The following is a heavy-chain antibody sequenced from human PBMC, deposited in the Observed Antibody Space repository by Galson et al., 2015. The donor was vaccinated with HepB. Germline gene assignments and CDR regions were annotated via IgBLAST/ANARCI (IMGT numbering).Heavy chain of an antibody. CDR1: GFSLSTSGMC. V-gene: IGHV2-70*11. CDR3: ARMPRSTRTNYGMDV. J-gene: IGHJ6*02. CDR2: IDWDDGK. D-gene: IGHD2-2*01. Sequence: PALVKPTQTLTLTCTFSGFSLSTSGMCVSWIRPPPGKALEWLARIDWDDGKYYSTSLKTRLTISKDTSKNQVVLTMTNMDPVDTATYYCARMPRSTRTNYGMDVWGQGTTVTVSS.